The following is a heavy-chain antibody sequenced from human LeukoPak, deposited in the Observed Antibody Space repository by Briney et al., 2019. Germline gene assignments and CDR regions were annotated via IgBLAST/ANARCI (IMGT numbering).Heavy chain of an antibody. V-gene: IGHV3-23*01. CDR2: ISGSGGST. CDR1: GFTFSSYA. J-gene: IGHJ4*02. D-gene: IGHD2-2*01. CDR3: AKGYCSSTSCAICF. Sequence: GGSLRLSCGASGFTFSSYAMSWVRQAPGKGLEWVSAISGSGGSTYYADSVKGRFTISRDNSKNTLYLQMNSLRAEDTAVYYCAKGYCSSTSCAICFWGQGTLDTVSS.